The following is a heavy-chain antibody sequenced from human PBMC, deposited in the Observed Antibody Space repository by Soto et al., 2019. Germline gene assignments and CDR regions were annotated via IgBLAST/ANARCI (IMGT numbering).Heavy chain of an antibody. CDR3: AREYCSGGSCYSGSWSDP. CDR1: GYTFTTYA. V-gene: IGHV1-3*01. D-gene: IGHD2-15*01. CDR2: INAGNGNT. J-gene: IGHJ5*02. Sequence: ASVKVSCKASGYTFTTYAMHWVRQAPGQSLEWMGWINAGNGNTKYSQNFQGRVTITRDTSASTAYMELSSLRSEDTAVYYCAREYCSGGSCYSGSWSDPWGQGTLVTVSS.